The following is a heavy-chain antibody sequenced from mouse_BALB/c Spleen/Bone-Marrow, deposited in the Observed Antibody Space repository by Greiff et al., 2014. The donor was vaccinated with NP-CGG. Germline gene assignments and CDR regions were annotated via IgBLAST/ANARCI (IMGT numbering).Heavy chain of an antibody. J-gene: IGHJ4*01. D-gene: IGHD2-4*01. CDR2: INSGSGGT. CDR1: GYAFTNYS. V-gene: IGHV1-54*01. Sequence: VQVVESGAELVRPGTSVKVSCKGSGYAFTNYSIEWVKQRPGQGLEWIGVINSGSGGTKYNEKFKGKATLTADKSSSTAYMQLSSLTSDDSAVYFCARAITDAMDYWGQGTSVTVSS. CDR3: ARAITDAMDY.